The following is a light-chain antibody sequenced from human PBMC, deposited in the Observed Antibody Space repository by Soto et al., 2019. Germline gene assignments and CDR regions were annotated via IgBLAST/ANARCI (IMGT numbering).Light chain of an antibody. CDR3: SSYAGSNNYV. J-gene: IGLJ1*01. CDR2: EVS. CDR1: SSDVGGYDF. V-gene: IGLV2-8*01. Sequence: QSVLTRPPSASGSPGQSVTISCTGTSSDVGGYDFVSWYQQHPGKAPKLMIHEVSKRPSGVPDRFSGSKSGNTASLTVSGLQAEDEADYYCSSYAGSNNYVFGTGA.